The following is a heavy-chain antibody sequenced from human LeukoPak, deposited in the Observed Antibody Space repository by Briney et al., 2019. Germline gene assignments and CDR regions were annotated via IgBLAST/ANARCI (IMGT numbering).Heavy chain of an antibody. J-gene: IGHJ4*02. CDR2: IYHSGGT. V-gene: IGHV4-59*01. CDR3: ARVGTHYRSLGS. D-gene: IGHD3-10*01. CDR1: GGSINDAS. Sequence: SETLSLTCTVSGGSINDASWNWIRQPPGQGLEWIGYIYHSGGTNYNPSLKSRVTISLDTSKNQFSLKLSSVTAADTAVYYCARVGTHYRSLGSWGQGTLVTVSS.